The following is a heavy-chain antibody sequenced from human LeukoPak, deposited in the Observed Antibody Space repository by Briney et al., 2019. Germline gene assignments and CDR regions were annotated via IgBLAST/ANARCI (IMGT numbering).Heavy chain of an antibody. J-gene: IGHJ5*02. D-gene: IGHD6-13*01. CDR3: ARGRPGIAAAGTRDWFDP. CDR1: GYTFTSYD. CDR2: MNPNSGNT. Sequence: ASVKVSCKASGYTFTSYDINWVRQATGQGLEWMGWMNPNSGNTGYAQKFQGRVTMTRNTSISTAYMELSSLRSEDTAVYYCARGRPGIAAAGTRDWFDPWGQGTPVTVSS. V-gene: IGHV1-8*01.